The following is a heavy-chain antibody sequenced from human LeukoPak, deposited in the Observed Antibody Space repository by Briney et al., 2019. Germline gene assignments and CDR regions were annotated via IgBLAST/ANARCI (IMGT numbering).Heavy chain of an antibody. CDR2: IKQDGSEK. V-gene: IGHV3-7*01. CDR1: GFTFSSYW. J-gene: IGHJ4*02. CDR3: ARQNYCSSTSCYAFDY. D-gene: IGHD2-2*01. Sequence: GRSLRLSCAAYGFTFSSYWMSWVRQAPGKGLEWVANIKQDGSEKYYVDSVKGRFTISRDNAKNSLYLQMNSLRAEDTAVYYCARQNYCSSTSCYAFDYWGQGTLVTVSS.